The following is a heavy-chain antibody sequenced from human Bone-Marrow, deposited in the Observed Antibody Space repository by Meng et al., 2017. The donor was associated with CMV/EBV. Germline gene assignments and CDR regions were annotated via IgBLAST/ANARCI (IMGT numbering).Heavy chain of an antibody. Sequence: GESLMISCEASGFTFCRYRMNWVRQAPGKGLEWVSVIYIGDSTDCADSVKGRFTISRDNSKNTLYLQMTSLKAEDTAVYYCVRDVANWGQGTLVTVSS. V-gene: IGHV3-53*01. D-gene: IGHD2-21*01. CDR2: IYIGDST. J-gene: IGHJ4*02. CDR1: GFTFCRYR. CDR3: VRDVAN.